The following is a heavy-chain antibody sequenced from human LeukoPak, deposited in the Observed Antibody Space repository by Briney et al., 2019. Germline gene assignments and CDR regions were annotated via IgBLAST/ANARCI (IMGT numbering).Heavy chain of an antibody. J-gene: IGHJ5*02. CDR3: ARDPGGEWELLTWFDP. D-gene: IGHD1-26*01. V-gene: IGHV1-2*02. CDR2: ISPNSGGT. Sequence: ASVKVSCKASGYTFTGYYMHWVRQAPGQGLEWMGWISPNSGGTNYAQKFQGRVTMTRDTSISTAYMELSRLRSDDTAVYYCARDPGGEWELLTWFDPWGQGTLVTVSS. CDR1: GYTFTGYY.